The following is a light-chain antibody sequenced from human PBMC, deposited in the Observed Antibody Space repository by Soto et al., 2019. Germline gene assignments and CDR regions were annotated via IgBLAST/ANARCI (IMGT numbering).Light chain of an antibody. V-gene: IGLV1-40*01. J-gene: IGLJ2*01. CDR1: SSNIGAGYD. CDR2: GNT. Sequence: QSVLTQPPSVSGAPGQRVTISCTGSSSNIGAGYDVHWYQQLPGRAPKLLIYGNTNRPSGVPDRFSGSKSGTSASLDITGLQAEDEADYYCLSFDSSLSVVFGGWTQLTVL. CDR3: LSFDSSLSVV.